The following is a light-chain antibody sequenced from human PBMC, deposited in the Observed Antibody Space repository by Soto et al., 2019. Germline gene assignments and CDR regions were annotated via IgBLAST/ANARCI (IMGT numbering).Light chain of an antibody. CDR3: SSYTTSNTYV. CDR1: SSDVGSNNR. CDR2: DVT. J-gene: IGLJ1*01. Sequence: QSALTQPPSVAGSPGQSVAISCTGTSSDVGSNNRVSWYQQPPGTAPKLIIYDVTNRPSGIPDRFSGSKSANTASLTISGLQAEDEADYYCSSYTTSNTYVFGTGTNVTVL. V-gene: IGLV2-18*02.